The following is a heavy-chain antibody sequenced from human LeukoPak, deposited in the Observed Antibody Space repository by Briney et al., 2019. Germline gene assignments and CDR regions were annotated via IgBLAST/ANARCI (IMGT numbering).Heavy chain of an antibody. CDR2: INPNSGGT. J-gene: IGHJ5*02. D-gene: IGHD6-6*01. V-gene: IGHV1-2*02. CDR1: GYTFTGYY. Sequence: ASVKVSCTASGYTFTGYYMHWVRQAPGQGLEWMGWINPNSGGTNYAQKFQGRVTMTRDTSISTAYMELSRLRSDDTAVYYCARESIAAVMFDPWGQGTLVTVSS. CDR3: ARESIAAVMFDP.